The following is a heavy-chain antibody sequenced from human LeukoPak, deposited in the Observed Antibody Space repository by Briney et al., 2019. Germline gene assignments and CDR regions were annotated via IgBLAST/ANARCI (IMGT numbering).Heavy chain of an antibody. CDR2: LNGRGAAT. D-gene: IGHD2-2*01. V-gene: IGHV3-23*01. Sequence: GGSLRLSCAASGFSFSSYAMSWVRQAPGKGLEWGSSLNGRGAATFYADSVKGRFTISRDNSENKLFLQMNSLRVADTALYYCAKDIRYEDYAFDIWGQGTMVTVSS. CDR1: GFSFSSYA. CDR3: AKDIRYEDYAFDI. J-gene: IGHJ3*02.